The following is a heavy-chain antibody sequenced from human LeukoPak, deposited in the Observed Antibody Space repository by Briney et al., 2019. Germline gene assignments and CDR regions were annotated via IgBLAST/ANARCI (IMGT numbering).Heavy chain of an antibody. J-gene: IGHJ4*02. CDR3: VRGSRWYLY. CDR2: IYYSGST. CDR1: GGSISSYY. V-gene: IGHV4-59*01. Sequence: PSETLSLTCTVSGGSISSYYWSWIRQPPGKGLEWIGYIYYSGSTNYNPSLKSRVTISVDTSKNQHSLKLNSLSAADTAVYYCVRGSRWYLYWGQGALVTVSS. D-gene: IGHD6-19*01.